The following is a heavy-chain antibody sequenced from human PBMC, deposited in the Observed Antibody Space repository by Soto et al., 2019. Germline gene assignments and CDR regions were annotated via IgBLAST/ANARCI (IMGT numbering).Heavy chain of an antibody. V-gene: IGHV3-23*01. D-gene: IGHD3-3*01. CDR3: ARDRKYDFWSGLRDYYGMDV. Sequence: GGSLRLSCAASGFTFSSYAMSWVRQAPGKGLEWVSAISGSGGSTYYADSVKGRFTISRDNSKNTLYLQMNSLRAEDTAVYYCARDRKYDFWSGLRDYYGMDVWGQGTTVTVPS. CDR2: ISGSGGST. CDR1: GFTFSSYA. J-gene: IGHJ6*02.